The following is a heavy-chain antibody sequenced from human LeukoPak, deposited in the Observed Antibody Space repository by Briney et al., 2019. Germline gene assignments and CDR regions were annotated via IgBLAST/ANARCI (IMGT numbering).Heavy chain of an antibody. D-gene: IGHD3-10*01. V-gene: IGHV3-7*01. Sequence: PGGSLRLSCAASGFTFSTYSMSWVRQAPGKGLEWVANINQDGSETQYVDSVKGRLTISRDNAKNSLYLHMNSLRAEDTAVYYCARDDGYYGSGSYKYFQNWGQGTLVTVSS. J-gene: IGHJ1*01. CDR2: INQDGSET. CDR3: ARDDGYYGSGSYKYFQN. CDR1: GFTFSTYS.